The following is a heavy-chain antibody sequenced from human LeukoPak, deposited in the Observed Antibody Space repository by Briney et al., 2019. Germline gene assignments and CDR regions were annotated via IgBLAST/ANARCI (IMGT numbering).Heavy chain of an antibody. J-gene: IGHJ5*02. CDR2: INPNTGGS. D-gene: IGHD6-19*01. V-gene: IGHV1-2*06. CDR3: AREVGYSSSYYGRFDP. Sequence: SVKVSCKASGYTFTGFYMYWVQQAPGQGLEWIGRINPNTGGSNYAQNFQGRVTMTRDTSISTAYMELSRLKSDDTAVYYCAREVGYSSSYYGRFDPWGQGTLVTVSS. CDR1: GYTFTGFY.